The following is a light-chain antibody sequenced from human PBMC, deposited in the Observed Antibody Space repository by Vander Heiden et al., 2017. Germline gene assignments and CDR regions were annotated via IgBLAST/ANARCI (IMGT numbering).Light chain of an antibody. V-gene: IGKV1-39*01. CDR2: AAS. CDR3: QQSYSTPLI. CDR1: QTISSY. J-gene: IGKJ2*01. Sequence: DIQMTQSTPSLSAPVGDRVTITCRASQTISSYLDWYQQKPGKAPKLLIYAASSLQSGVPSRFSGSGSGTDFTLTISSLQPEDFAAYYCQQSYSTPLIFGQGTKLEIK.